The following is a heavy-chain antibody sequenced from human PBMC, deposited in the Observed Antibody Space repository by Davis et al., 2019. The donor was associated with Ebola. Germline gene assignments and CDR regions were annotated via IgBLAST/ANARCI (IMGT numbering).Heavy chain of an antibody. J-gene: IGHJ5*02. Sequence: MPSETLSLTCTVSGDSISSGDYFWSWVRQPPGKGLEWIGEINHSGTTNYNPSLKSRATISVDTSKNQFSLILTSVTAADTAVYYCARGGIRYFDWLGWFDPWGQGTLVTVSS. D-gene: IGHD3-9*01. CDR3: ARGGIRYFDWLGWFDP. CDR2: INHSGTT. CDR1: GDSISSGDYF. V-gene: IGHV4-39*07.